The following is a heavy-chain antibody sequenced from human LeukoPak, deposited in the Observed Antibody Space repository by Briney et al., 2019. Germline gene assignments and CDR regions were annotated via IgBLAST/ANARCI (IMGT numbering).Heavy chain of an antibody. CDR2: IRAGGENT. CDR3: ARAGFRGYGGLLDK. V-gene: IGHV3-23*01. J-gene: IGHJ4*02. D-gene: IGHD5-12*01. Sequence: GGSLRLSCAASGFTFSNYDMNWVRQAPGKGLDWVSAIRAGGENTFYADSVKGRFTISRDNSKNMLYLQMNSLRAEDTAVYYCARAGFRGYGGLLDKWGRGTLVTVSS. CDR1: GFTFSNYD.